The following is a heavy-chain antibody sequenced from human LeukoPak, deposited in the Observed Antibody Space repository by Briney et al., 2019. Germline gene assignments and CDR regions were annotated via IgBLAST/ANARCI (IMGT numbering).Heavy chain of an antibody. D-gene: IGHD3-22*01. J-gene: IGHJ3*01. CDR3: TRDQFFDYDNDDAFDV. Sequence: GGSLRLSCAASEFTFSDYYMRWIRQAPGKGLEWISYISSNGSTIYYADSVKGRFTISRDDANNLVFLQMHSLRAEDTAIYYCTRDQFFDYDNDDAFDVWGQGTKVIVSS. CDR2: ISSNGSTI. V-gene: IGHV3-11*01. CDR1: EFTFSDYY.